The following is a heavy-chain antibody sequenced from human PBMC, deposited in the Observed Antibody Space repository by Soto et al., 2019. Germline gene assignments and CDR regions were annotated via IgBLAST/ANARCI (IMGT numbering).Heavy chain of an antibody. J-gene: IGHJ4*02. V-gene: IGHV4-59*11. Sequence: TSETLSLTCTVSGGSISSLYWSWIRKHPGKGLEWIGYIYYSGSTNYNPSLKSRLTISVDTSKNQFSLKLSSVTAADTAVYYCARENFDWSFFDYWGQGTLVTVSS. CDR1: GGSISSLY. D-gene: IGHD3-9*01. CDR2: IYYSGST. CDR3: ARENFDWSFFDY.